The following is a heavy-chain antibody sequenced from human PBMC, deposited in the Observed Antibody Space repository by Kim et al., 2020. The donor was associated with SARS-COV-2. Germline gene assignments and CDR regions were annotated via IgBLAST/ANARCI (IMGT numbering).Heavy chain of an antibody. Sequence: NTRYSPKFKARVYITRDTSATTAYLELSGLRSEDTAVYYCAREAVAGSFDHWGQGTLVTVSS. J-gene: IGHJ4*02. D-gene: IGHD6-19*01. CDR2: NT. V-gene: IGHV1-3*01. CDR3: AREAVAGSFDH.